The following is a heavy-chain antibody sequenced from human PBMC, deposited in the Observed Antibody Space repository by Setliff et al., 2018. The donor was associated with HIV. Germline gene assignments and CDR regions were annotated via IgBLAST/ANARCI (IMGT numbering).Heavy chain of an antibody. Sequence: ASVKVSCKASGYDFKIYDINWVRQVAGQGLEWMGWINPGTGNTGYPQNFSGRVTMTRNTSINTVYMELSSLRSEDTAIYFCARGKIPSWRLTMFDFWGQGTPVAVSS. CDR2: INPGTGNT. J-gene: IGHJ4*02. CDR3: ARGKIPSWRLTMFDF. D-gene: IGHD1-1*01. V-gene: IGHV1-8*01. CDR1: GYDFKIYD.